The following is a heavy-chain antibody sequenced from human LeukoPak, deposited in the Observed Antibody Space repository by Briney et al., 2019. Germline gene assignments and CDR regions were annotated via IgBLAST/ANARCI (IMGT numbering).Heavy chain of an antibody. CDR1: GGSISSYY. J-gene: IGHJ4*02. V-gene: IGHV4-59*12. CDR2: IYYSGST. Sequence: SETLSLTCTVSGGSISSYYWSWIRQPPGKGLEWIGYIYYSGSTNYNPSLKSRVTISVDTSKNQFSLKLSSVTAADTAVYYCARVVVPAATDYWGQGTLVTVSS. CDR3: ARVVVPAATDY. D-gene: IGHD2-2*01.